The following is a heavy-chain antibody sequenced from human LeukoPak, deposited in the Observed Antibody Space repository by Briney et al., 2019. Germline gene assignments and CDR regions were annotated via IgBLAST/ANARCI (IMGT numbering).Heavy chain of an antibody. Sequence: PSETLSLTCTVSGVSISSNYWSWIRQPPGEGLECIGYIFYSGDIRYNPSLQSRVTISVDTSKNQISLKLSSVTATDTAIYYCASLNYHGSGSPFDYWGQGMLVTVSS. CDR2: IFYSGDI. V-gene: IGHV4-59*01. J-gene: IGHJ4*02. D-gene: IGHD3-10*01. CDR1: GVSISSNY. CDR3: ASLNYHGSGSPFDY.